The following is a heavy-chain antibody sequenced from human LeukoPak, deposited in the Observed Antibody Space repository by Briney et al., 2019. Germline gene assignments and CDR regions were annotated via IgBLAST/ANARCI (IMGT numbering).Heavy chain of an antibody. CDR3: AREKYSSSPIDY. D-gene: IGHD6-13*01. V-gene: IGHV3-30-3*01. CDR2: ISYDGSNK. CDR1: GFTFSSYA. J-gene: IGHJ4*02. Sequence: GRSLRLSCAASGFTFSSYAMHWVRQAPGKGLEWVAVISYDGSNKYYADSVKGRFTISRDNAKNSLYLQMNSLRAEDTAVYYCAREKYSSSPIDYWGQGTLVTVSS.